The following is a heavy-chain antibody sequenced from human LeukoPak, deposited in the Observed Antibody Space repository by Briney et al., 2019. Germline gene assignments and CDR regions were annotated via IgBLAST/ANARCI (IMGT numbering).Heavy chain of an antibody. V-gene: IGHV1-69*04. J-gene: IGHJ4*02. CDR1: GGTFTSYT. CDR2: IIPILGIA. CDR3: ARDSTVTSLGDY. D-gene: IGHD4-11*01. Sequence: SVKVSCKASGGTFTSYTISWVRQAPGQGLEWMGRIIPILGIANYAQKFQGRVTITADKSTSTAYMELSSLRSEDTAVYYCARDSTVTSLGDYWGQGTLVTVSS.